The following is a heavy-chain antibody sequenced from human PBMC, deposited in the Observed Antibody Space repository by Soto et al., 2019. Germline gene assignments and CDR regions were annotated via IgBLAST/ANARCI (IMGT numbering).Heavy chain of an antibody. J-gene: IGHJ3*02. CDR3: ARDGYYDFWSGDAFDI. CDR2: IYSGGST. Sequence: EVQLVESGGGLVQPGGSLRLSCAASGFTVSSNYMSWVRQAPGKGLEWVSVIYSGGSTYYADSVKGRFTISRDNSKNTVDLQMNSLRAEDTAVYYCARDGYYDFWSGDAFDIWGQGTMVTVSS. D-gene: IGHD3-3*01. V-gene: IGHV3-66*01. CDR1: GFTVSSNY.